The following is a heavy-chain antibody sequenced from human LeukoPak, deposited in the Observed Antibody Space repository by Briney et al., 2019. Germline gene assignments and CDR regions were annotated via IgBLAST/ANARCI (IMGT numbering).Heavy chain of an antibody. CDR3: TRDRPGSSDPLDAFDI. CDR1: GFSISSFD. D-gene: IGHD3-10*01. CDR2: IRYDASNK. Sequence: GGSLRLSCAASGFSISSFDLHWVRQAPGKGLEGVTFIRYDASNKYYADSVKGRFTVSRANSRNILYLQMNSLRAEDTAMYYCTRDRPGSSDPLDAFDIWGQGTMVTVSS. V-gene: IGHV3-30*02. J-gene: IGHJ3*02.